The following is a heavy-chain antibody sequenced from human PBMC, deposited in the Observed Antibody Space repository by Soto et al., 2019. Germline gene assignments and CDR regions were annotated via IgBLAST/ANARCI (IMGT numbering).Heavy chain of an antibody. CDR3: ALISTIAVFNFDY. Sequence: QVTLKESGPVLVKPTETLTLTCTVSGFSLSNARMGVSWIRQPPGKALEWLAHIFSNDEKSYSTSLKSRLTISKDTSKSQVVLTMTNMDPVDTATYYCALISTIAVFNFDYWGQGTLVTVSS. V-gene: IGHV2-26*01. CDR2: IFSNDEK. CDR1: GFSLSNARMG. D-gene: IGHD2-15*01. J-gene: IGHJ4*02.